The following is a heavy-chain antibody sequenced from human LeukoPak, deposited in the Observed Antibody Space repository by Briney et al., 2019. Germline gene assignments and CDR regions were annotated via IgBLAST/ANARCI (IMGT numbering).Heavy chain of an antibody. V-gene: IGHV1-2*02. CDR3: ARAAVYSSTSYSLRDDAFDF. J-gene: IGHJ3*01. D-gene: IGHD6-13*01. CDR2: INPNSGGT. CDR1: GYTFTGHY. Sequence: ASVKVSCKASGYTFTGHYIHWVRQAPGQGLEWMGWINPNSGGTKYAQKFQGRVTMTRDTSISTAYMELNTLTSDDTAVYFRARAAVYSSTSYSLRDDAFDFWGQGTMVAVSS.